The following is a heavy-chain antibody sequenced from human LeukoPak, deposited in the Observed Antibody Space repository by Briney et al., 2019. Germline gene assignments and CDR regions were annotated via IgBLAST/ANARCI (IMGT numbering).Heavy chain of an antibody. CDR3: AKDLEEGSLGLGLSLYFQH. V-gene: IGHV3-23*01. CDR2: ISGSGGST. Sequence: GGSLRLSCAASGFTFSSYAMSWVRQAPGKGLEWVSAISGSGGSTYYADSVKGRFTISRDNSKNALYLQMNSLRAEDTAVYYCAKDLEEGSLGLGLSLYFQHWGQGTLVTVSS. D-gene: IGHD2-15*01. CDR1: GFTFSSYA. J-gene: IGHJ1*01.